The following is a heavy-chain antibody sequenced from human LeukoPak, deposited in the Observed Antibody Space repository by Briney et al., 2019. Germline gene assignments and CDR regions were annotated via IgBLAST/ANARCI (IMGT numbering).Heavy chain of an antibody. CDR1: GFTFSSYA. J-gene: IGHJ4*02. Sequence: GRSLRLSCAASGFTFSSYAMHWVRQAPGKGLEWVAVISYDGSNEYYADSVKGRLTISRDNSKNTLYLQMNSLRAEDTAVYYCAGDMVTENPDYWGQGTLVTVSS. V-gene: IGHV3-30-3*01. D-gene: IGHD5-18*01. CDR3: AGDMVTENPDY. CDR2: ISYDGSNE.